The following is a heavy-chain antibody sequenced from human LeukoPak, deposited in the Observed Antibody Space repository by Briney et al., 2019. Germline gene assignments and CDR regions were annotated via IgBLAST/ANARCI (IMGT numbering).Heavy chain of an antibody. CDR1: GGTFSSYT. V-gene: IGHV1-69*06. D-gene: IGHD6-19*01. Sequence: ASVTVSCKASGGTFSSYTISWVRQAPGQGLEWMGGIIPIFGTAHYAQKFQGRVTITADKSTSTAYMELSSLRSDDTAVYYCARDSSGWYRGYFDYWGQGTLVTVSS. J-gene: IGHJ4*02. CDR3: ARDSSGWYRGYFDY. CDR2: IIPIFGTA.